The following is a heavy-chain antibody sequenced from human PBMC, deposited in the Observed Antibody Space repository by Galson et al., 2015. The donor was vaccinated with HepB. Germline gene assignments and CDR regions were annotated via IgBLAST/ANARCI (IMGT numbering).Heavy chain of an antibody. V-gene: IGHV1-8*01. J-gene: IGHJ5*02. CDR3: ARTRVPAARPRGWFDP. CDR1: GYTFTSYD. Sequence: SVKVSCKASGYTFTSYDINWVRQATGQGLEWMGWMNPNSGNTGYAQKFQGRVTMTRNTSISTAYMELSSLRSEDTAVYYCARTRVPAARPRGWFDPWGQGTLVTVSS. CDR2: MNPNSGNT. D-gene: IGHD2-2*01.